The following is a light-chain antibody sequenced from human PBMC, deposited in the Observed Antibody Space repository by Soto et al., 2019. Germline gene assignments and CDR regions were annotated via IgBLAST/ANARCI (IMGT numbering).Light chain of an antibody. CDR1: SSDVGGYNY. CDR2: EVS. V-gene: IGLV2-14*01. CDR3: SSYASTNTLL. Sequence: QSVLTQPASVSGSPGQSITISCTGTSSDVGGYNYVSWYQQHPGKAPQLMIYEVSNRPSGVSNRFSGSKSGNTASLTISGLQAEDEADYYCSSYASTNTLLFGGGTKLTVL. J-gene: IGLJ2*01.